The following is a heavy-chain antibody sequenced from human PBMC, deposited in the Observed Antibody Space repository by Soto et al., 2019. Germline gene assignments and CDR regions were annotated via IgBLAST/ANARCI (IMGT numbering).Heavy chain of an antibody. CDR2: ISAYNGNT. D-gene: IGHD1-20*01. J-gene: IGHJ4*02. Sequence: GASVKVSCKASGYTFTSYGISWVRQAPGQGLEWMGWISAYNGNTNYAQKLQGRVTMTTDTSTSTAYMELRSLRSDDTAVYYCAGTSDGVRYNGKPEDDWGQGTLVTVSS. V-gene: IGHV1-18*01. CDR1: GYTFTSYG. CDR3: AGTSDGVRYNGKPEDD.